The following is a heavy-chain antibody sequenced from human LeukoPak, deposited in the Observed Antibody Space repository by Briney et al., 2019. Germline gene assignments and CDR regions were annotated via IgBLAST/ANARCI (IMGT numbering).Heavy chain of an antibody. CDR3: AKRFGSTLTPYYYYMDV. Sequence: GGSLRLSCAASGFTFSSYAMSWVRQAPGKGLEWVSAISGSGGSTYYADSVKGRFTISRDNSKNTLYLQMNSLRVEDTAVYYCAKRFGSTLTPYYYYMDVWGKGTTVTVSS. CDR1: GFTFSSYA. CDR2: ISGSGGST. D-gene: IGHD4-23*01. V-gene: IGHV3-23*01. J-gene: IGHJ6*03.